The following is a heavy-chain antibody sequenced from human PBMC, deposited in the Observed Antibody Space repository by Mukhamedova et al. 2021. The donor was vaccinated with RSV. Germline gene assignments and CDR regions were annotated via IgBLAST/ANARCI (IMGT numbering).Heavy chain of an antibody. J-gene: IGHJ4*02. Sequence: MGIIYPGDSDTRYSPSFQGQVTISADKSISTAYLQWSSLKASDTAMYYCARAITMVRGGPPTLDYWGQGTRVTVPS. V-gene: IGHV5-51*01. CDR3: ARAITMVRGGPPTLDY. CDR2: IYPGDSDT. D-gene: IGHD3-10*01.